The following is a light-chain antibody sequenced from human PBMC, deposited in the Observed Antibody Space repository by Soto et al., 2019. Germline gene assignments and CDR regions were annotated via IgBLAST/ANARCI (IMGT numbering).Light chain of an antibody. J-gene: IGKJ1*01. V-gene: IGKV3-20*01. CDR2: GAS. CDR3: QQYGSSGT. CDR1: QSVSSNY. Sequence: IVLTQSPGTQSLSPGERATLSCRAGQSVSSNYLAWYQQKPGQAPRLLIYGASSRATGIPDKFSGSGSGTDFTLTISRLEPEDFAVYYCQQYGSSGTFGQGTKVDIK.